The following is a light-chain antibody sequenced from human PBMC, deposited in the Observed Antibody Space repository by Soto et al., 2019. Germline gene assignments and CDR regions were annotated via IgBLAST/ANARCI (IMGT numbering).Light chain of an antibody. V-gene: IGKV3D-20*02. CDR1: QSVSSSD. CDR3: QQRSNWTLT. CDR2: DAS. Sequence: EVVLTQSPGTLSLSPGERATLSCRASQSVSSSDLAWYQKTAGQAPRLLIYDASNRATGIPARFSGSASGTDFNLTISRLETEDFAVYYCQQRSNWTLTFGGGTKVDIK. J-gene: IGKJ4*01.